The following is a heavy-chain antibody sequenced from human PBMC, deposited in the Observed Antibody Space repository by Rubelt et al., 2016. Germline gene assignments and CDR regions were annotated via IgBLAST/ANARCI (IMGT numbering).Heavy chain of an antibody. Sequence: QLQLQESGPGLVKPSETLSLTCTVSGGSIRSTSYYWGWIRQPPGKGLEWIGSIYYSWNTYYHLAIKSVVTSASDTAKKQCAWRLSAVTAADTAVYYGARHPGDAVAGHFDYWGQGTLVTVSS. D-gene: IGHD6-19*01. J-gene: IGHJ4*02. V-gene: IGHV4-39*01. CDR1: GGSIRSTSYY. CDR2: IYYSWNT. CDR3: ARHPGDAVAGHFDY.